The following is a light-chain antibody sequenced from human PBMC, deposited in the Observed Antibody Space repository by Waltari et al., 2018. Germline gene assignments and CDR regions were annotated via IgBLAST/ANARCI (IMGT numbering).Light chain of an antibody. J-gene: IGKJ2*01. CDR1: QSVGSY. CDR3: QQRSNWTPHT. CDR2: DAS. V-gene: IGKV3-11*01. Sequence: EIVLTQSPDTLSLSPGDTATLSCRASQSVGSYLAWYQQKPGHPPRLLIYDASNRATGVPDRFRGSVSGTDFTLTISSLEAEDFAVYFCQQRSNWTPHTFGQGARLDIK.